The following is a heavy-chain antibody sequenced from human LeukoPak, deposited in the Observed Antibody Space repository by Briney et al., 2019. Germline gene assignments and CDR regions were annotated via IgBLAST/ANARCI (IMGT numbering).Heavy chain of an antibody. CDR3: ARTYGDNVLSAFDV. CDR1: GGSISSYY. V-gene: IGHV4-59*01. Sequence: SETLSLTCTVSGGSISSYYWSWIRQPPGKGLEWIGYIYYSGSTNYNPSLKSRVTISVDTSKNQFSLKLSSVTAADTAVYYCARTYGDNVLSAFDVWGQGTMVIVSS. CDR2: IYYSGST. J-gene: IGHJ3*01. D-gene: IGHD4-17*01.